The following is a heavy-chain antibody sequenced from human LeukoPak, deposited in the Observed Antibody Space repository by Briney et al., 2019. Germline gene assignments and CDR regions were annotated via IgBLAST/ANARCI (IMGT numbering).Heavy chain of an antibody. CDR1: GFIFSNYW. V-gene: IGHV3-7*01. CDR3: ARDRVGYSYGPDY. CDR2: IRQDENAK. D-gene: IGHD5-18*01. J-gene: IGHJ4*02. Sequence: GGSLRLSCAASGFIFSNYWMTWVRQAPGTGLEWVANIRQDENAKHYVDSVKGRFTISRDNAKNSLYLQMDSLRAEDTAVYYCARDRVGYSYGPDYWGQGTLVTVSS.